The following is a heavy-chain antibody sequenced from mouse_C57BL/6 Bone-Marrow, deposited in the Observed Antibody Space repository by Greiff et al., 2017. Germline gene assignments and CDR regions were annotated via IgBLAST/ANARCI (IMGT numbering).Heavy chain of an antibody. CDR1: GFTFSDYG. D-gene: IGHD1-2*01. J-gene: IGHJ4*01. Sequence: EVMLVESGGGLVKPGGSLKLSCAASGFTFSDYGMHWVRQAPEKGLEWVAYISSGSSTIYYADTVKGRFTISRDNAKNTLFLQMTSLRSEDTAMYYCANGRLWDAMDYWGQGTSVTVSS. CDR3: ANGRLWDAMDY. CDR2: ISSGSSTI. V-gene: IGHV5-17*01.